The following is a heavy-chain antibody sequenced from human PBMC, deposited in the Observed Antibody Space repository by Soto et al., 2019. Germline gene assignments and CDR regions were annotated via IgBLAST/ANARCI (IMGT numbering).Heavy chain of an antibody. D-gene: IGHD2-8*01. CDR1: GFIFSTYA. J-gene: IGHJ1*01. CDR3: ARDRCTNGVCYAPSDD. Sequence: EVKLVESGGGLVQPGGSLRLSCATSGFIFSTYAMHWVRQAPGKGLEYVSAISSNGRSTYYANSVKGRFTISRDNSKNTTYRQMDSLRAEDMAVYYCARDRCTNGVCYAPSDDWGQGTLVTVSS. V-gene: IGHV3-64*01. CDR2: ISSNGRST.